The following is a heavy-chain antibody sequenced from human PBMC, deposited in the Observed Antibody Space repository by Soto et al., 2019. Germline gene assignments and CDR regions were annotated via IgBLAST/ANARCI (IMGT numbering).Heavy chain of an antibody. CDR1: GFTFSNAW. V-gene: IGHV3-15*01. Sequence: GGSLRLSCAASGFTFSNAWMSWVRQAPGKGLEWVGRIKRKTDGGTKDDAEPVKGRFTISRDDSKNTLYLQMNSLKTEDTAVYYCTTEATVTPTFDYWGQGTLVTVSS. D-gene: IGHD4-17*01. J-gene: IGHJ4*02. CDR3: TTEATVTPTFDY. CDR2: IKRKTDGGTK.